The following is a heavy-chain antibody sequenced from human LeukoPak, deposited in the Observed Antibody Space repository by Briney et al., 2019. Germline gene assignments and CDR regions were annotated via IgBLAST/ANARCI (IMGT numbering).Heavy chain of an antibody. D-gene: IGHD3-10*01. J-gene: IGHJ4*02. CDR3: WVPGSRPGPFDY. Sequence: GGSLRLSCAASGFIFSSYGMHWVRQAPGKGLEWVSFIRFDGSIKYNADSVKGRFTISRDNSKNTLYLQMDSLRDEDTAVYYCWVPGSRPGPFDYWGQGTLVTVSS. CDR1: GFIFSSYG. V-gene: IGHV3-30*02. CDR2: IRFDGSIK.